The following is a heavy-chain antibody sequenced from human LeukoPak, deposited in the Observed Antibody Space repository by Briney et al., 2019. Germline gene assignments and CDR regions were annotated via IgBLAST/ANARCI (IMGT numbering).Heavy chain of an antibody. CDR3: ARYGYYGSGSYYYYYYGMDV. CDR1: GYTFTSYD. CDR2: MNPNSGNT. D-gene: IGHD3-10*01. J-gene: IGHJ6*02. Sequence: ASVKVSCKASGYTFTSYDIKWVRQAPGQGLEWMGWMNPNSGNTGYAQKLQGRVTMTRNTSISTAYMELSSLRSEDTAVYYCARYGYYGSGSYYYYYYGMDVWGQGTTVTVSS. V-gene: IGHV1-8*01.